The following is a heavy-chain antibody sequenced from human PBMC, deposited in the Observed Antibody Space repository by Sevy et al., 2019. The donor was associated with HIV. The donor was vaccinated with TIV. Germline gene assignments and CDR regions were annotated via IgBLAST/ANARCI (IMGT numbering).Heavy chain of an antibody. V-gene: IGHV3-23*01. CDR3: WKGGGGHYDPDEIGYYFYYYNMDV. CDR2: ISGSGTRT. D-gene: IGHD3-22*01. Sequence: GGSLRLSCAVSGFSFDSYGMTWVRQAPGKGLEWVSGISGSGTRTYYADSVKGRFSISRDNSKNRLYLQMNSLRSEDTAIYYWWKGGGGHYDPDEIGYYFYYYNMDVWAKGTTVTVSS. CDR1: GFSFDSYG. J-gene: IGHJ6*03.